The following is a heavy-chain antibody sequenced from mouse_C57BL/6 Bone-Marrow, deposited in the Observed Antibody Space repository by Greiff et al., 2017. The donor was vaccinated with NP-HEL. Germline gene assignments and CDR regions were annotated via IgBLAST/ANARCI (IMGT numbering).Heavy chain of an antibody. D-gene: IGHD1-1*01. J-gene: IGHJ1*03. Sequence: EVKLQESGPGLVKPSQSLSLTCSVTGYSITSGYYWYWIRQFPGNKLEWMGYISYDGSNKYNPSLKNRISITRDTSKNQFFLKLNSVTTEDTATYDCAREGLITTVVAGVGESWYFDVWGTGTTVTVSS. CDR3: AREGLITTVVAGVGESWYFDV. CDR1: GYSITSGYY. V-gene: IGHV3-6*01. CDR2: ISYDGSN.